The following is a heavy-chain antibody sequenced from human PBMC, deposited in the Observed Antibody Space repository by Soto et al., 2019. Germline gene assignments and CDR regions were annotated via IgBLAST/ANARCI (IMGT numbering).Heavy chain of an antibody. CDR1: GGSISSGGYY. V-gene: IGHV4-31*03. CDR2: IYYSGST. D-gene: IGHD2-2*01. Sequence: SETLSLTCTVSGGSISSGGYYWSWIRQHPGKGLGWIGYIYYSGSTYYNPSLKSRVTISVDTSKNQFSLKLSSVTAADTAVYYCARVVVVPAASPNAFDIWGQGTMVTVSS. CDR3: ARVVVVPAASPNAFDI. J-gene: IGHJ3*02.